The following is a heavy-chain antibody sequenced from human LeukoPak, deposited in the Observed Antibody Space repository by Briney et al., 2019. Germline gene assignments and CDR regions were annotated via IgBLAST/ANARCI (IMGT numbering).Heavy chain of an antibody. J-gene: IGHJ4*02. CDR3: ARERIAAAVLDY. V-gene: IGHV4-30-4*01. CDR1: GGSISSSSYY. D-gene: IGHD6-13*01. Sequence: SETLSLTCTVSGGSISSSSYYWSWIRQPPGKGLEWIGYIYYSGSTYYNPSLKSRVTISVDTSKNQFSLKLSSVTAADTAVYYCARERIAAAVLDYWGQGTLVTVSS. CDR2: IYYSGST.